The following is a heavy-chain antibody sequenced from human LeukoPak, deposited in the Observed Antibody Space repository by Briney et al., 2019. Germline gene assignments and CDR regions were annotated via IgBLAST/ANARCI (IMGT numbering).Heavy chain of an antibody. CDR1: GDSVSSNSAA. CDR3: ARDLWGEPNLRETEDYYYMDV. J-gene: IGHJ6*03. Sequence: SQTLSLTCAISGDSVSSNSAAWNWIRQSPSRGLEWLGRTYYRSKWYNDYAVSVKSRITINPDTSKNQFSLQLNSVTPEDTAVYYCARDLWGEPNLRETEDYYYMDVWGKGTTVTVSS. D-gene: IGHD1-14*01. V-gene: IGHV6-1*01. CDR2: TYYRSKWYN.